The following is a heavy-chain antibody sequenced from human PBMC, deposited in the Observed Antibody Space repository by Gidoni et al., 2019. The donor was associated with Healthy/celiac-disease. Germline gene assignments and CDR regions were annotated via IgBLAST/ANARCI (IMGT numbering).Heavy chain of an antibody. J-gene: IGHJ4*02. Sequence: EVQLVESGGGLVQPGGSLRLSCKASGFTFSRYWMSWVRQAPGKGMEWVANIKQDGSEKHYVDSVKGRLTISRDDAKNTLFLLMNSLRAEDQAVYYCARDTLYYYDSSGYYFDYWGQGILVTVSS. CDR3: ARDTLYYYDSSGYYFDY. V-gene: IGHV3-7*01. CDR1: GFTFSRYW. D-gene: IGHD3-22*01. CDR2: IKQDGSEK.